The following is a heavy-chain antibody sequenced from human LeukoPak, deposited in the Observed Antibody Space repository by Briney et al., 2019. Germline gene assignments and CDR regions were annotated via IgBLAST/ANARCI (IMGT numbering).Heavy chain of an antibody. CDR2: ISWNSGSI. CDR3: ARVFRRITMVRGVIDDAFDI. CDR1: GFTFDDYA. Sequence: PGRSLRLSCAASGFTFDDYAMHWVRQAPGKGLEWVSGISWNSGSIGYADSVKGRFTISRDNAKNSLYLQMNSLRAEDTALYYCARVFRRITMVRGVIDDAFDIWGQGTMVTVSS. D-gene: IGHD3-10*01. V-gene: IGHV3-9*01. J-gene: IGHJ3*02.